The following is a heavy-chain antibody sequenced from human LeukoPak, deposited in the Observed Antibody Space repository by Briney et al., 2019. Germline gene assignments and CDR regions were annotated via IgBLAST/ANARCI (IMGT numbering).Heavy chain of an antibody. J-gene: IGHJ4*02. D-gene: IGHD3-10*01. V-gene: IGHV6-1*01. CDR3: ARVTRRVIDY. CDR2: TYYRSKWYN. Sequence: SQTLSLTCAISGDCVSSNSAAWNWIRQSPSRGLEWLGRTYYRSKWYNDYAVPVRSRITINPDTSENQFSLQLNSVTPEDTAVYYCARVTRRVIDYWGQGTLVTVSS. CDR1: GDCVSSNSAA.